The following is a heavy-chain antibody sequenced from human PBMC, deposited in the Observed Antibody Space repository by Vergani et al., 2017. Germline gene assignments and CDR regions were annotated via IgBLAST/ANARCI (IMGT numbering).Heavy chain of an antibody. Sequence: QVQLQESGPGLVKPSETLSLTCTVSGGSISSYYWSWIRQPPGKGLEWIGYIYCSGSTNYNPSLKSRVTISVDTSKNQFSLKLSSVTAADTAVYYCARGSGYDSTYYYYYYMDVWGKGTTVTVSS. V-gene: IGHV4-59*01. CDR1: GGSISSYY. J-gene: IGHJ6*03. D-gene: IGHD5-12*01. CDR2: IYCSGST. CDR3: ARGSGYDSTYYYYYYMDV.